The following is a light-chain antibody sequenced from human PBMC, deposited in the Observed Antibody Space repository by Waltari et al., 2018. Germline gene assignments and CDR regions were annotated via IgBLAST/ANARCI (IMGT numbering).Light chain of an antibody. J-gene: IGLJ2*01. CDR2: DVS. V-gene: IGLV2-14*01. CDR1: SSDVGRYNW. CDR3: SSYTSRHTML. Sequence: QSALTQPASVSGFPGQAIAIPGPVTSSDVGRYNWVSWYQQSPGKTTQVLIFDVSNPPSGVSNRFSGSKSGNTASLTISGLQAEDEAYYYCSSYTSRHTMLFGGGTKLTVL.